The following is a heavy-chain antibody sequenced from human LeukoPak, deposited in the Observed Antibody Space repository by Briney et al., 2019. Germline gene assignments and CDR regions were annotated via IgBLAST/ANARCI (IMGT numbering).Heavy chain of an antibody. Sequence: KPSETLSLTCTVSGSSISSGSYYWGWIRQPPGKGLEWIGYIYHSGSTYYNPSLKSRVTISVDRSKNQFSLKLSSVTAADTAVYYCARWGDYYDSSGYYYSFDYWGQGTLVTVSS. CDR3: ARWGDYYDSSGYYYSFDY. V-gene: IGHV4-39*07. CDR1: GSSISSGSYY. CDR2: IYHSGST. D-gene: IGHD3-22*01. J-gene: IGHJ4*02.